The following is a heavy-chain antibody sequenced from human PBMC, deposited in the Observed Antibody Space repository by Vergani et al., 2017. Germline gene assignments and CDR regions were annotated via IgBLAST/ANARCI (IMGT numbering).Heavy chain of an antibody. CDR2: IIPILGIA. J-gene: IGHJ4*02. Sequence: QVQLVQSGAEVKKPGSSVKVSCKASGGTFSSYAISWVRQAPGQGLEWMGRIIPILGIANYAQKFQGRVTMTRDTSTSTVYMELSSLRSEDTAVYYCARGGAMAYFDYWGQGTLVTVSS. V-gene: IGHV1-69*04. D-gene: IGHD3-16*01. CDR1: GGTFSSYA. CDR3: ARGGAMAYFDY.